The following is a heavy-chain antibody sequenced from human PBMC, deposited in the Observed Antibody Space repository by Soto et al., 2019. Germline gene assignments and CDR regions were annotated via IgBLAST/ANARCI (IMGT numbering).Heavy chain of an antibody. V-gene: IGHV1-8*01. CDR2: MNPNTGNT. CDR3: AREGDSISSRGAFDL. D-gene: IGHD6-6*01. CDR1: GYTFISYN. Sequence: QVQLVQSGAEVKKPGASVKVSCKASGYTFISYNANWVRQATGQGPEWMGWMNPNTGNTFYTQKFQRRVTMARDTSMRTAYMELTSLRSEDTAVYYCAREGDSISSRGAFDLWGQGTMVTVSS. J-gene: IGHJ3*01.